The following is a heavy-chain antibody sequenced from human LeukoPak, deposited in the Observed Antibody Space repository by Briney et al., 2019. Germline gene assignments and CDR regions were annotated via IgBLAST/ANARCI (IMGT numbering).Heavy chain of an antibody. Sequence: SETLSLTCTVSGGSISSYYWSWIRQPPGKGLEWIGYIYYSGSTNYNPSLKSRVTISVDTSKNQFSLKLSSVTAADTAVYYCARVSSDDDYVWGSYRLDYWGQGTLDTVSS. CDR1: GGSISSYY. CDR3: ARVSSDDDYVWGSYRLDY. J-gene: IGHJ4*02. V-gene: IGHV4-59*01. CDR2: IYYSGST. D-gene: IGHD3-16*02.